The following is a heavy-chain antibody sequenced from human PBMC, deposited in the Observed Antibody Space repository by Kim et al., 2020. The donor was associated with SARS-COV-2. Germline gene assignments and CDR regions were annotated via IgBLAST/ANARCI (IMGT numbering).Heavy chain of an antibody. Sequence: GGSLRLSCAVSGFSFSRSGMHWVRQAPGKGLEWVAIISYDGSNKEYTDSVKGRFTISRDDAKKTLYLQMNSLREEDTAVYYCVARSMVRGAGYGMDVWGQGTTVTVSS. CDR3: VARSMVRGAGYGMDV. CDR2: ISYDGSNK. D-gene: IGHD3-10*01. CDR1: GFSFSRSG. V-gene: IGHV3-30*03. J-gene: IGHJ6*02.